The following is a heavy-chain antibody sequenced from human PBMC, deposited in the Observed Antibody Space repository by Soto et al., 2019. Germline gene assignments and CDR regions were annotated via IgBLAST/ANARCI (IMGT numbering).Heavy chain of an antibody. CDR2: ISGSGGSA. J-gene: IGHJ5*02. CDR3: AKGSGIAADNWFDP. Sequence: GVSLRLSCAASGFTFSSYAMSWVRQAPGKGLEWVSAISGSGGSAYYADSVKGRFTISRDNSKNTLYLQMNSLRAEDTAVYYCAKGSGIAADNWFDPWGQGTLVTVSS. D-gene: IGHD6-13*01. V-gene: IGHV3-23*01. CDR1: GFTFSSYA.